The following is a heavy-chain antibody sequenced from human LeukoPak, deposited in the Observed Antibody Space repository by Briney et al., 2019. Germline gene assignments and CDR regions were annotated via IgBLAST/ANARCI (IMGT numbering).Heavy chain of an antibody. CDR3: ARDRDYSTFDY. V-gene: IGHV3-7*01. CDR2: IKEDGSEI. J-gene: IGHJ4*02. D-gene: IGHD2-15*01. Sequence: PGGSLRLSCAASAFTFSNYWMSWVRQAPGKGLEWVANIKEDGSEINYVDSVKGRFTISRDNAKNSLYLQMNSLRVDDTAVYYCARDRDYSTFDYWGQGTLVTVSS. CDR1: AFTFSNYW.